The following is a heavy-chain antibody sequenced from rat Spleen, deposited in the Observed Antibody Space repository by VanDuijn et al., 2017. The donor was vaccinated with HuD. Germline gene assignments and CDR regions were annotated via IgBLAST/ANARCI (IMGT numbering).Heavy chain of an antibody. CDR3: ARPHYYYYVMDA. CDR1: GFTFSDYY. D-gene: IGHD1-1*01. Sequence: EVQLVESGGGSVQPGRSLNLSCAASGFTFSDYYMAWVRQAPKKGLEGVASISYEGSSTYYGDSVKGRVTISRDNAKSTLYLQMNSLRSEDTATYYCARPHYYYYVMDAWGQGASVTVSS. CDR2: ISYEGSST. J-gene: IGHJ4*01. V-gene: IGHV5-22*01.